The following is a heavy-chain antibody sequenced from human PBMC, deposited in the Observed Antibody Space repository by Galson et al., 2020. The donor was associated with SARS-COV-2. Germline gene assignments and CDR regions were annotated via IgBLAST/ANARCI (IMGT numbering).Heavy chain of an antibody. D-gene: IGHD3-3*01. CDR1: GFSFSSYE. Sequence: GGSLRLSCAASGFSFSSYEMNWVRQAPGKGLEWVSYISASSSTIYYADSVKGRFTISRDNAKNSLNLQMNSLRAEDTAVYYCARARGYIDKSGYYSFDYWGQGTLVTVSS. CDR2: ISASSSTI. CDR3: ARARGYIDKSGYYSFDY. J-gene: IGHJ4*02. V-gene: IGHV3-48*03.